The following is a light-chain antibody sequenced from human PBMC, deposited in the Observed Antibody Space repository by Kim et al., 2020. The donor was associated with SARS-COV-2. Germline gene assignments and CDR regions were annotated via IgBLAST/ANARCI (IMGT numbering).Light chain of an antibody. CDR2: AAS. V-gene: IGKV3D-15*01. Sequence: EIVMTQSPATLSVSPGERVTLSCRASQSVTSSLAWYQQKPGQAPRLLIHAASIRATGIPARFSGSGSGTEFTLTISSLQSEDFAVYYCQQYHIWDTFGPGTKGGYQ. J-gene: IGKJ3*01. CDR1: QSVTSS. CDR3: QQYHIWDT.